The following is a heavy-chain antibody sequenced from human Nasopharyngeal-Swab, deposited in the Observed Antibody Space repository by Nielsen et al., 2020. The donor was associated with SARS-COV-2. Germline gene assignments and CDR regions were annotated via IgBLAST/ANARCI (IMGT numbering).Heavy chain of an antibody. CDR3: ATDGGYDGDLGLCVY. D-gene: IGHD5-12*01. CDR2: FDPEDGET. J-gene: IGHJ4*02. Sequence: ASVKVSCKVSGYTLIELSMHWVRQAPGKGLEWMGGFDPEDGETIYAQKFQGRVTMTEDTSTDTAYMELSSLRSEDTAVYYCATDGGYDGDLGLCVYWGQGTLVTVSS. V-gene: IGHV1-24*01. CDR1: GYTLIELS.